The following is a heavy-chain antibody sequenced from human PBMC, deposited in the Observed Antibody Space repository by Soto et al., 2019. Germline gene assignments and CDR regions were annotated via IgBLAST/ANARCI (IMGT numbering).Heavy chain of an antibody. Sequence: SGPTLVNPTQTLTLTCTFSGFSFSTSGVSVGWIRQPPGKALEWLALIYWDDDRRYSQSLKSRLTITKDTSKTQVVLTMTNMDPMDTATYYCAFMLSSTSPLAEYFRHWGQGTRVTVS. CDR1: GFSFSTSGVS. CDR3: AFMLSSTSPLAEYFRH. J-gene: IGHJ1*01. D-gene: IGHD2-2*01. V-gene: IGHV2-5*02. CDR2: IYWDDDR.